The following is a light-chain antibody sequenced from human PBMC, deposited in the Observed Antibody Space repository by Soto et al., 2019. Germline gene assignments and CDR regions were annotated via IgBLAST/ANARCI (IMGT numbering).Light chain of an antibody. V-gene: IGLV2-14*01. CDR2: GVN. CDR3: TSYATTTTVI. Sequence: QSVLTQPASVSGSPGQSITISCTGSNSDVGRYNYVAWYQQHPGKAPKLIIFGVNNRPSGVSDRFSGSKSGNTASLTISGLQAEDEADYYCTSYATTTTVIFGGGTKLTVL. J-gene: IGLJ2*01. CDR1: NSDVGRYNY.